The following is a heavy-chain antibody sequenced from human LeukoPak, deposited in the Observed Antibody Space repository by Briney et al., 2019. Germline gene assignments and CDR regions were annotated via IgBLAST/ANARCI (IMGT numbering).Heavy chain of an antibody. CDR2: ISSSSNTI. D-gene: IGHD7-27*01. CDR1: GFTFSSYS. J-gene: IGHJ4*02. CDR3: ARGATGDRLGY. V-gene: IGHV3-48*01. Sequence: QPGGSLILSCAASGFTFSSYSMNWVRQAPGKGLEWISYISSSSNTIYYADSVKGRFTISRDNAKNSLYLQMNSLRAEDTAVYSCARGATGDRLGYLGQGSLVTVSS.